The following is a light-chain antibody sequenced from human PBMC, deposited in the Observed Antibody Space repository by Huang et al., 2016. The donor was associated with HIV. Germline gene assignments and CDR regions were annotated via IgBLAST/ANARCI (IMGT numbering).Light chain of an antibody. J-gene: IGKJ1*01. Sequence: DIQMTQYPSSLSASVGDRVTITCRASQDIKDYLAWYQQKAGQVPKLLIYAASSFPSGVPSRFSGSGSGTDFTLSITSLQPEDVAIYYCQKYYSVPRTFGQGTKVDIK. CDR1: QDIKDY. V-gene: IGKV1-27*01. CDR3: QKYYSVPRT. CDR2: AAS.